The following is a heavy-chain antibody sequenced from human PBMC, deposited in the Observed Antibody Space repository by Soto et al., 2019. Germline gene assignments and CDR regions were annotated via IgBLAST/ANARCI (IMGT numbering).Heavy chain of an antibody. Sequence: QVKLVQSGAEVKKPGASVKVSCKASGYTFTTYDINWVRQATGQGLEWIGWMSPKTGNTGYAQNFQGRVTMTRNPSISTAYMELSSLTSEDTAVYYCARGPPNWGFDLWGHGTLVPVSS. CDR1: GYTFTTYD. CDR3: ARGPPNWGFDL. V-gene: IGHV1-8*01. D-gene: IGHD7-27*01. J-gene: IGHJ4*01. CDR2: MSPKTGNT.